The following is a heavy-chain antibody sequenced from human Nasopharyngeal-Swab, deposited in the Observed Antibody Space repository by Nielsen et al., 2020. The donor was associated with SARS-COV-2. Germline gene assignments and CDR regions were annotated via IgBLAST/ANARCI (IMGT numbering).Heavy chain of an antibody. V-gene: IGHV1-8*01. CDR2: MNPNSGNT. J-gene: IGHJ4*02. CDR1: GYTFTSYD. D-gene: IGHD2-2*01. Sequence: AAVKVSCKAAGYTFTSYDINWVRQDTGQGLEWMGWMNPNSGNTSYAQKFQGRVTMTRNTSISTAYMELSSLRSEDTAVYYCASSTSDYWGQGTLVTVSS. CDR3: ASSTSDY.